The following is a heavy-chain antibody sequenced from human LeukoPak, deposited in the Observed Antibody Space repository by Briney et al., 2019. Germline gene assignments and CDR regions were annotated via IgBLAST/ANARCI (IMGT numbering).Heavy chain of an antibody. V-gene: IGHV3-23*01. D-gene: IGHD2-21*01. CDR3: AKDVRDIVVLIDTYMY. CDR1: GFMFNKYG. J-gene: IGHJ4*02. CDR2: ISGGGGRT. Sequence: GGSLRLSCVASGFMFNKYGMSWVREAPGKGLEWVSVISGGGGRTYYGDSVKGRFTISRDNSKNTVYLQMNSLRAEDTAVYYCAKDVRDIVVLIDTYMYWGQGTLVTVSS.